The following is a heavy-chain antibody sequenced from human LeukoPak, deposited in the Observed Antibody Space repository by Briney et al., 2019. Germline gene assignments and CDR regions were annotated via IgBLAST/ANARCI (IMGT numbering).Heavy chain of an antibody. CDR2: INHSGST. Sequence: SETLSLTCAVYGGSFSGYYWSWIRQPPGKGLEWIGGINHSGSTNYNPSLKSRVTISVDTSKNQFSLKLSSVTAADTAVYYCARGPQYCSGGSCYLRRAWFDPWGQGTLVTVSS. V-gene: IGHV4-34*01. J-gene: IGHJ5*02. CDR1: GGSFSGYY. CDR3: ARGPQYCSGGSCYLRRAWFDP. D-gene: IGHD2-15*01.